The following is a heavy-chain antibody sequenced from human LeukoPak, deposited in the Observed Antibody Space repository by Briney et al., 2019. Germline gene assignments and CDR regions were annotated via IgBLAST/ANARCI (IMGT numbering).Heavy chain of an antibody. D-gene: IGHD7-27*01. CDR3: ARDNWGSLDY. V-gene: IGHV4-61*01. CDR1: GGSVSSGSHP. CDR2: SSNSGST. Sequence: SETLSLNCTVSGGSVSSGSHPWSWIRQPPGKGLEWIGYSSNSGSTNCNPSLESRVTISVDTSKNQFSLKLTSVTAADTAVYYCARDNWGSLDYWGQGILVTVS. J-gene: IGHJ4*02.